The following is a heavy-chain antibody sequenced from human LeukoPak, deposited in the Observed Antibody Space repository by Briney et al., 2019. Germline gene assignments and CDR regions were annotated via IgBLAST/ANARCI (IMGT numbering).Heavy chain of an antibody. J-gene: IGHJ2*01. D-gene: IGHD3-10*01. CDR1: GDSVSTNSAA. CDR2: TYYRSKWNN. CDR3: ARDRGRYIDL. Sequence: SQTLSLTCAISGDSVSTNSAAWNWIRQSPSRGPEWLGRTYYRSKWNNEYAVSVKSRITITPDTSKNRFSLQLNSVTPEDTAVYYCARDRGRYIDLWGRGTLVTVSS. V-gene: IGHV6-1*01.